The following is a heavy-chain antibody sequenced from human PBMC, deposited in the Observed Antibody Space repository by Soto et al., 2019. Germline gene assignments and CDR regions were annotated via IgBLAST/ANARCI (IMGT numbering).Heavy chain of an antibody. V-gene: IGHV3-53*01. D-gene: IGHD2-21*01. CDR2: IYTDDNI. J-gene: IGHJ6*02. CDR3: ATELIATYGMDV. CDR1: GFTVSGNY. Sequence: EVQLVESGGGLVQPGGSLRLSCAASGFTVSGNYVSWVRQAPGKGLEWVSVIYTDDNIYYADSVTGRFTISRDNSKNTFYLQTNRLRVEDTAVYYCATELIATYGMDVWGQGTTVTISS.